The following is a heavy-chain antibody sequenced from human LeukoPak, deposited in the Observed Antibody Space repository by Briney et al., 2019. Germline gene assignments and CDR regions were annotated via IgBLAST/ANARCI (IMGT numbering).Heavy chain of an antibody. Sequence: GASVKVSCKASGYTFTSYYMHWVRQAPGEGLEWMGIINPSGGSTSYAQKFQGRVTMTRDTSISTAYMELSRLRSDDTAVYYCARDLATYYDILTGYYGTSVLDYWGQGTLVTVSS. D-gene: IGHD3-9*01. CDR2: INPSGGST. J-gene: IGHJ4*02. CDR3: ARDLATYYDILTGYYGTSVLDY. CDR1: GYTFTSYY. V-gene: IGHV1-46*01.